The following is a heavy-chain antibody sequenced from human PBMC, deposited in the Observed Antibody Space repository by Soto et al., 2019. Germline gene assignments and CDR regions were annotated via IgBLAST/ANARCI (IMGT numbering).Heavy chain of an antibody. D-gene: IGHD1-26*01. CDR3: AKNQGVELVPLATVDWFDP. Sequence: GGSLRLSCAASGFIFENFGRSCVRQSPGKGLEWISSISGSGFKKYYADSVKGRFTISRDNSKSTVYLELNNLSAEDTAVYHCAKNQGVELVPLATVDWFDPWGQGSVVTVSS. J-gene: IGHJ5*02. CDR1: GFIFENFG. V-gene: IGHV3-23*01. CDR2: ISGSGFKK.